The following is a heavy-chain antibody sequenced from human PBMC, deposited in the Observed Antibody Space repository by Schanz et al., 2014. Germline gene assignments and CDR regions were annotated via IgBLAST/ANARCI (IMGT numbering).Heavy chain of an antibody. V-gene: IGHV3-23*04. J-gene: IGHJ3*02. Sequence: EAHLVESGGGLVKPGGSLRLSCATSGFSLDIFAVSWVRQAPGKGLEWVSAISGSGGSTYYADSVKGRFTISRDNSKNTLYLQMNSLRAEDTAVYYCARVALPGYSSPRDAFDIWGQGTMVTVSS. CDR3: ARVALPGYSSPRDAFDI. D-gene: IGHD5-18*01. CDR2: ISGSGGST. CDR1: GFSLDIFA.